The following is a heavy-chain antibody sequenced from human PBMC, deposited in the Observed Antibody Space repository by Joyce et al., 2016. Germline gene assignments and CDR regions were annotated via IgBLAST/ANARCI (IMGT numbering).Heavy chain of an antibody. CDR1: VFTLSDYA. CDR2: ISYDGRNK. Sequence: QVQLVESGGGVVQPGRFLRLSCAASVFTLSDYAIHWVRQAPGKGLEWVAAISYDGRNKYYTDCVEGRFSISRDNSKNTLFLQMNSLKTEDTAVYHCARGLLRLLEWSPFDYWGQGTLVTVSS. CDR3: ARGLLRLLEWSPFDY. V-gene: IGHV3-30*14. J-gene: IGHJ4*02. D-gene: IGHD3-3*01.